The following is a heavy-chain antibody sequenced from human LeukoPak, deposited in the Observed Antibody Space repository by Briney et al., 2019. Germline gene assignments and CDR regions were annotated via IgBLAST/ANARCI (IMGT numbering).Heavy chain of an antibody. CDR2: IYYSGST. CDR1: GGSISSSTYY. J-gene: IGHJ4*02. D-gene: IGHD5-12*01. CDR3: ATRGGYDYSRDY. V-gene: IGHV4-39*01. Sequence: PSETLSLTCIVSGGSISSSTYYWGWIRQPPGKWLEWIGSIYYSGSTYYNPSLKSRLTISVDTSKNQFSLKLSSVTAADTAVYYCATRGGYDYSRDYWGQGTLVTISS.